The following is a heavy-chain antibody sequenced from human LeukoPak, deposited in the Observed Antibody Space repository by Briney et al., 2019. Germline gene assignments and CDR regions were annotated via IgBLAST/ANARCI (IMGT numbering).Heavy chain of an antibody. CDR3: ARDPGYESWSPFWGGMDV. J-gene: IGHJ6*04. Sequence: GGSLRLSCAASGFTFSSSWMHWVRQAPGKGLVWVSRITRDGSSTTYADSVKGRFTTSRDNAKNTLYLQMGSLRDDDTAVYYCARDPGYESWSPFWGGMDVWSNGTTVIVSS. CDR1: GFTFSSSW. CDR2: ITRDGSST. D-gene: IGHD3-16*01. V-gene: IGHV3-74*01.